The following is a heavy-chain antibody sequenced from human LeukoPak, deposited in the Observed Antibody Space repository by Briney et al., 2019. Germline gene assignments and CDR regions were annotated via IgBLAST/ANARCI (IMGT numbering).Heavy chain of an antibody. CDR1: GFTFSSYS. CDR2: ISTSSSYI. CDR3: ARGASVVAGNDNAFDI. D-gene: IGHD6-19*01. J-gene: IGHJ3*02. Sequence: PGGSLRLSCAASGFTFSSYSMNWVRQAPGKGLEWVSSISTSSSYIYYADPVKGRFTISRDNAKKSLYLQMNSLRADDTAAYYCARGASVVAGNDNAFDIWGQGTMVTVSS. V-gene: IGHV3-21*01.